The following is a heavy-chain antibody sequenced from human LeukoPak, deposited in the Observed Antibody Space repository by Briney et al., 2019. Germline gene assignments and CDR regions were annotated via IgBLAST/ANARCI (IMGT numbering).Heavy chain of an antibody. CDR2: ISGSGGST. J-gene: IGHJ4*02. CDR1: GFTFSSYA. CDR3: ARYNTAYFDY. D-gene: IGHD5-18*01. Sequence: GGSLRLSCAASGFTFSSYAMSWVRQAPGKGLEWVSAISGSGGSTYYADSVKGRFTISRDNAKNSLYLQMNSLRAEDTAVYYCARYNTAYFDYWGQGTLVTVSS. V-gene: IGHV3-23*01.